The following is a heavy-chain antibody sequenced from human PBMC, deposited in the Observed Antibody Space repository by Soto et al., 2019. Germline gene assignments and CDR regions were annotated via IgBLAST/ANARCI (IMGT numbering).Heavy chain of an antibody. D-gene: IGHD3-3*01. Sequence: PGGSLRLSCAASAFPFSNFAMSWVRQAPGKGLEWVPSISGSGGSTYYAGSVKGRFTISRDNSKNTLYLQMNSLRAEDTAVYYCATDHDDAALNWFGPSGQGTLVTVSS. V-gene: IGHV3-23*01. CDR2: ISGSGGST. CDR1: AFPFSNFA. CDR3: ATDHDDAALNWFGP. J-gene: IGHJ5*02.